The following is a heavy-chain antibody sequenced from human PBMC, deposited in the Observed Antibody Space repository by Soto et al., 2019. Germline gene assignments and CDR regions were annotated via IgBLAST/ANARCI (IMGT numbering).Heavy chain of an antibody. J-gene: IGHJ6*02. CDR2: VSGNGGNT. CDR3: AKNDGKDYYQVMDA. V-gene: IGHV3-23*01. CDR1: GFVFSTYA. Sequence: GGSLRLSCAASGFVFSTYALNWVHQAPGKGLEWVSGVSGNGGNTSHADSVKGRFTIFRDNSKNTLYLQMNSLTTEDTAVYYCAKNDGKDYYQVMDAWGQGTTVTVSS. D-gene: IGHD1-1*01.